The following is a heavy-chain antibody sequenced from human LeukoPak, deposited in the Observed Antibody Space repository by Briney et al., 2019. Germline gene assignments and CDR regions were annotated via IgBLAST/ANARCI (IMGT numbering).Heavy chain of an antibody. V-gene: IGHV3-33*01. CDR3: ARGARYYYDSSGYYYDY. Sequence: GGSLRLSCAASGFSFSSYGMPWVRQAPGKGLEWVAVIWYDGSNKYYADSVKGRFTISRDNSKNTLYLQMNSLRAEDTAVYCCARGARYYYDSSGYYYDYWGQGTLVTVSS. D-gene: IGHD3-22*01. J-gene: IGHJ4*02. CDR1: GFSFSSYG. CDR2: IWYDGSNK.